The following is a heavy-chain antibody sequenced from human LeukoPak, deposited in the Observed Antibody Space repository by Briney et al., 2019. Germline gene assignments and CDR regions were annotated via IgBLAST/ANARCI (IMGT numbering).Heavy chain of an antibody. J-gene: IGHJ4*02. CDR2: ISSSGSYI. V-gene: IGHV3-21*01. D-gene: IGHD4-17*01. Sequence: GSLRLSCAASGFTFSTYSMNWVRQAPGKGLEWVSSISSSGSYIYYADSVKGRFTISRDNAKNSLYLQMNSLRAEDTAVYYCARDLLAVTTGGATYWGQGTLVTVSS. CDR1: GFTFSTYS. CDR3: ARDLLAVTTGGATY.